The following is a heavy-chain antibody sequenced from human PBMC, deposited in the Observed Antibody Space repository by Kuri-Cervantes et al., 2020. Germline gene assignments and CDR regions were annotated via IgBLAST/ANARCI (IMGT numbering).Heavy chain of an antibody. V-gene: IGHV3-9*01. CDR3: AKDMTGIARYLFDY. J-gene: IGHJ4*02. CDR1: GFIFDDYA. CDR2: ISWNSVTI. D-gene: IGHD6-13*01. Sequence: GGSLRLSCAASGFIFDDYAMHWVRQAPGKGLEWVSLISWNSVTIGYADSVKGRFTISRDNAKTSLHLQMNSLRAEDTALYYCAKDMTGIARYLFDYWGQGTLVTVSS.